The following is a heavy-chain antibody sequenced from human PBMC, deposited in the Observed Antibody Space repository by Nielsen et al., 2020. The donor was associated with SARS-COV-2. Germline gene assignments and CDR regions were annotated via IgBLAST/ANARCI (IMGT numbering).Heavy chain of an antibody. J-gene: IGHJ6*02. Sequence: WVRRHPRRGLEWLGYISHRGTPYYNPSLQSRLAFSMDTSKNQFSLKLGSVTAADTAVYYCAGLRILTATGDYYAMDVWGQGTTVTVSS. CDR2: ISHRGTP. CDR3: AGLRILTATGDYYAMDV. V-gene: IGHV4-31*02. D-gene: IGHD3-9*01.